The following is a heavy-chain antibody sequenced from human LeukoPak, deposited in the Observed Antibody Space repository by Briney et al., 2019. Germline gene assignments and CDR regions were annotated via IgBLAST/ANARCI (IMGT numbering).Heavy chain of an antibody. Sequence: SQTLSLTCTVSGSSISSGSYYWSWIRQPAGKGLEWIGRIYTSGSTNYNPSLKSRVTISVDTSKNQFSLKLSSVTAADTAVYYCAREQIVVVPAAIDYYYYYMDVWGKGTTVTVSS. CDR2: IYTSGST. D-gene: IGHD2-2*02. V-gene: IGHV4-61*02. J-gene: IGHJ6*03. CDR3: AREQIVVVPAAIDYYYYYMDV. CDR1: GSSISSGSYY.